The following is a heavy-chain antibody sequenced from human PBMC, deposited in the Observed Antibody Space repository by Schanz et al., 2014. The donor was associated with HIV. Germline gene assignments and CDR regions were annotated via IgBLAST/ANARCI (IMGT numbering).Heavy chain of an antibody. CDR1: GGTFSSYA. CDR3: ARRSRFGYGSGSYDLDY. J-gene: IGHJ4*02. V-gene: IGHV1-69*06. Sequence: QVQLVQSGAEVKKPGSSVKVSCKASGGTFSSYAISWVRQAPGQGLEWMGGIIPIFGTANYAQKFQGRVTITADKSTSTAYMELSSLRSEDTAVYYCARRSRFGYGSGSYDLDYWGQGTLVTVSA. D-gene: IGHD3-10*01. CDR2: IIPIFGTA.